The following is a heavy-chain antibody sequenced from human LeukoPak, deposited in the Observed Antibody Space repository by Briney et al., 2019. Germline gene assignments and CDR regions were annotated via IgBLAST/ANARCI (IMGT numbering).Heavy chain of an antibody. CDR2: NYYSENT. D-gene: IGHD2-15*01. Sequence: SETLSLTCTFSGGSIRSSSYYWGWIRQPPGKGLEWLGSNYYSENTYYNPSLKSRVTISVDTSKNQFSLKLSSVTAADTAVYYCARHEGNCSGGSCYSNDYYYMDVWGKGTTVTVSS. CDR1: GGSIRSSSYY. V-gene: IGHV4-39*01. CDR3: ARHEGNCSGGSCYSNDYYYMDV. J-gene: IGHJ6*03.